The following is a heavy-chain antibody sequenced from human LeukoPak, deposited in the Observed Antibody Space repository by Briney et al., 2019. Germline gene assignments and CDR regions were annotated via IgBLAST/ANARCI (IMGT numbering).Heavy chain of an antibody. CDR1: GGSFSGYY. Sequence: KPSETLSLTCAVYGGSFSGYYWSWIRQPPGKGLEWIGEINHSGSTNYNPSLKSRVTISVDTSKNQFSLKLSSVTAADTAVYYCARHRRVLRYFDWVYYFDYWGQGTLVTVSS. V-gene: IGHV4-34*01. CDR2: INHSGST. CDR3: ARHRRVLRYFDWVYYFDY. J-gene: IGHJ4*02. D-gene: IGHD3-9*01.